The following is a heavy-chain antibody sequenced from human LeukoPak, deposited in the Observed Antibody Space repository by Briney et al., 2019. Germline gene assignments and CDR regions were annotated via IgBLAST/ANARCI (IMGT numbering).Heavy chain of an antibody. V-gene: IGHV1-8*01. D-gene: IGHD1-26*01. CDR1: GYTFTSYD. Sequence: ASVKVSCKASGYTFTSYDINWVRQATGQGLEWMGWMNPNSGNTGYAQKFQGRVIMTRNTSISTAYMELSSLRSEDTAVYYCAISGGSYSPFDYWGQGTLVTVSS. J-gene: IGHJ4*02. CDR2: MNPNSGNT. CDR3: AISGGSYSPFDY.